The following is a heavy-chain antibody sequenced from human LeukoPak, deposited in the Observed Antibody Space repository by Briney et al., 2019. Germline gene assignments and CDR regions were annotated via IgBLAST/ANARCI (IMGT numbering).Heavy chain of an antibody. J-gene: IGHJ5*02. CDR2: INPNSGGT. Sequence: GASVRVSCKASGYTFTGYCMHWVRQAPGQGLEWMAWINPNSGGTNYAQKLQGWVTMTRDTSISTAYMELSRLRSDDTAVYYCARARSGDCSGGSCQPLEGSDWFDPWGQGTLVTVSS. D-gene: IGHD2-15*01. CDR1: GYTFTGYC. CDR3: ARARSGDCSGGSCQPLEGSDWFDP. V-gene: IGHV1-2*04.